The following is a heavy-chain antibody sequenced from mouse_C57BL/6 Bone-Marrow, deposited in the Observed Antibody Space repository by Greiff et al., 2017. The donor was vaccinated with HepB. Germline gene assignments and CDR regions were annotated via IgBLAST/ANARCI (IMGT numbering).Heavy chain of an antibody. Sequence: EVHLVESGGGLVQPKGSLKLSCAASGFSFNTYAMNWVRQAPGKGLEWVARIRSKSNNYATYYADSVKDRFTISRDDSESMLYLQMNNLKTEDTAMYYCVGDYDGAWFAYSGQGTLVTVSA. J-gene: IGHJ3*01. CDR3: VGDYDGAWFAY. CDR2: IRSKSNNYAT. V-gene: IGHV10-1*01. CDR1: GFSFNTYA. D-gene: IGHD2-4*01.